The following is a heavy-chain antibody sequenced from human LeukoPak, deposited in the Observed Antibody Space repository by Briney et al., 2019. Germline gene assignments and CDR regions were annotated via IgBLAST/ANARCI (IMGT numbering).Heavy chain of an antibody. D-gene: IGHD3-22*01. CDR3: GKGPMGYYDSTGYDN. J-gene: IGHJ4*02. V-gene: IGHV3-7*01. CDR1: GFSFSSYW. CDR2: IKQDGSEK. Sequence: GGSLRLSCAASGFSFSSYWMSWVRQAPGKGLEWVANIKQDGSEKYYVVSVKGRFTISRDNAKNSLYLQMNSLRAEDTAVYYCGKGPMGYYDSTGYDNWGQGTLVTVST.